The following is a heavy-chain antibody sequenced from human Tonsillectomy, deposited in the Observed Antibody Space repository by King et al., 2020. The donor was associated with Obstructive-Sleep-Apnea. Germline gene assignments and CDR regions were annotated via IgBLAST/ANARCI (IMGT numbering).Heavy chain of an antibody. J-gene: IGHJ4*02. V-gene: IGHV1-8*01. CDR1: GYTFTSYD. D-gene: IGHD1-26*01. CDR2: MNPNSGTT. Sequence: VQLVESGAEVQKPGASVKVSCKASGYTFTSYDINWVRQATGQGLEWMGWMNPNSGTTGYEQKFQGRVTMTRNTSISTAYMELSSLRSEDTAVYYCARRIVGATTSDNFDYWGQGTLVTVSS. CDR3: ARRIVGATTSDNFDY.